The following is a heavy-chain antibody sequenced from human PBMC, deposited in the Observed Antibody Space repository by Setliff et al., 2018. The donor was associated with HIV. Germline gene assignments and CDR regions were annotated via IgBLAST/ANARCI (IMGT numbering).Heavy chain of an antibody. CDR1: GGSISSRGSYY. CDR3: ARDGTIFHYGMDV. V-gene: IGHV4-61*09. J-gene: IGHJ6*02. Sequence: PSETLSLTCTVSGGSISSRGSYYWSWIRQPAGKGLEWIGHIYTSGSTNYNPSLKSRVTISVDTSKNQFSLKVSSVTAADTAVYYCARDGTIFHYGMDVWGQGTTVTVSS. CDR2: IYTSGST. D-gene: IGHD3-3*01.